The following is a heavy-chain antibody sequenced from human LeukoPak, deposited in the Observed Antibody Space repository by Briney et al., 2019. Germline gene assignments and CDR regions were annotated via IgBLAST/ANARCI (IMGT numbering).Heavy chain of an antibody. CDR2: IRYDGSNK. D-gene: IGHD1-26*01. V-gene: IGHV3-30*02. J-gene: IGHJ6*03. CDR1: GFTFSSYG. CDR3: ARDRGIVGTTGYYYMDV. Sequence: GGSLRLSCAASGFTFSSYGMHWVRQAPGKGLEWVAFIRYDGSNKYYADSVKGRFTVSRDNAKNSLYLQMNSLRAEDTAVYYCARDRGIVGTTGYYYMDVWGKGTTVTVSS.